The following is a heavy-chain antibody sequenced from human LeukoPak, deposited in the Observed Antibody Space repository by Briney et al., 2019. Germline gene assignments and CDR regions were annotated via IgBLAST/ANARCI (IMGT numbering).Heavy chain of an antibody. V-gene: IGHV4-4*07. CDR1: GGSLSSYY. D-gene: IGHD3-22*01. Sequence: SSETLSLTCTVSGGSLSSYYWNWIRQPAGKGLEWIGRIHTSGSTNYNPSLKSRVTMSVDTSKDQFSLKVTSVTAADTAVYYCARDRYYYDGSGYSGWFDPWGQGTLVTVSS. J-gene: IGHJ5*02. CDR2: IHTSGST. CDR3: ARDRYYYDGSGYSGWFDP.